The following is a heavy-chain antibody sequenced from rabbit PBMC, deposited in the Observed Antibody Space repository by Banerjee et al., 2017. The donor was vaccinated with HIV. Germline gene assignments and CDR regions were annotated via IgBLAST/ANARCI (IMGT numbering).Heavy chain of an antibody. V-gene: IGHV1S40*01. Sequence: QSLEESGGDLVKPGASLTLTCTASGLDFSSSYWIYWVRQAPGKGLELIACIYTSSGSTWYANWAKGRFTISKTSSTTVTLQMTSLTAADTATYFCARGMIGVIELDLWGPGTLVTVS. CDR2: IYTSSGST. D-gene: IGHD2-1*01. J-gene: IGHJ6*01. CDR3: ARGMIGVIELDL. CDR1: GLDFSSSYW.